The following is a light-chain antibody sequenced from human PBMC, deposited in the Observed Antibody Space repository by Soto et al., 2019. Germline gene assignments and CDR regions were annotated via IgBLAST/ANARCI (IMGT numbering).Light chain of an antibody. CDR1: HNDIGTDDY. V-gene: IGLV2-14*03. CDR2: GVT. Sequence: QSVLTQPTSVSGSPGQSITISCTGNHNDIGTDDYVSWYQQHPGRAPRLLIHGVTTRPSGISGRFSASKSGLTASLTISGLQPEDEADYYCSSFTSNRIYVFGPGTKVTVL. J-gene: IGLJ1*01. CDR3: SSFTSNRIYV.